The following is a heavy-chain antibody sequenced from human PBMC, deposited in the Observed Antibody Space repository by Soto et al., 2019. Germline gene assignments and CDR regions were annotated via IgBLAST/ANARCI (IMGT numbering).Heavy chain of an antibody. D-gene: IGHD3-3*01. CDR1: GFTFDRYS. V-gene: IGHV3-21*01. CDR2: ISFSSSYI. CDR3: ARTVYYDFWSGYGMDV. J-gene: IGHJ6*02. Sequence: EVQLVESGGGLVKPGGSLRLSCVASGFTFDRYSMNWVRQAPGKGLAWLSFISFSSSYIFYADSVKGRFTISRDNAKNTLYLQMNNLSAEDTAVYYCARTVYYDFWSGYGMDVWGQGTTVTVSS.